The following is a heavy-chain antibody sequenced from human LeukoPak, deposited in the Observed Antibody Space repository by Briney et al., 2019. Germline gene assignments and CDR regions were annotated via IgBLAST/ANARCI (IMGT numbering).Heavy chain of an antibody. D-gene: IGHD3-16*01. CDR2: RPRGDIT. Sequence: RPRGDITYYADSVRGRFTIYREKSKNTLYLEVNSLTAEDTAVYYCARDDACIRFEEWSQGTLVTVSS. J-gene: IGHJ4*02. CDR3: ARDDACIRFEE. V-gene: IGHV3-23*01.